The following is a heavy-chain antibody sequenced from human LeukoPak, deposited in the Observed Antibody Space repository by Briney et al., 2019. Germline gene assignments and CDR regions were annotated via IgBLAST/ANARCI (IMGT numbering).Heavy chain of an antibody. V-gene: IGHV3-23*01. CDR1: GFTFSNYA. J-gene: IGHJ4*02. Sequence: GGSLRLSCVASGFTFSNYAMSWVRQAPGKGLEWVSAISSSGESTYYTDYLRGRFSISRDNSKDTLYLQLNSLSAEDTAVYFCAKGPPTLTDVSVHWGEGTLVTVSS. D-gene: IGHD2/OR15-2a*01. CDR3: AKGPPTLTDVSVH. CDR2: ISSSGEST.